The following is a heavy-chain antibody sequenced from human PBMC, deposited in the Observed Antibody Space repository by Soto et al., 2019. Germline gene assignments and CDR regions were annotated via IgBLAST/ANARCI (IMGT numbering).Heavy chain of an antibody. J-gene: IGHJ4*02. CDR2: INHSGST. Sequence: QVQLQQWGAGLLKPSETLSLTCAVYGRSFSVYYWSWIRQPPGKGLEWVGDINHSGSTSYNPSLKSRVTISVDTSRNQFSLKLSSVTAADTAVYYCARTYGGNSFDFWGQGTLVTVSS. CDR3: ARTYGGNSFDF. CDR1: GRSFSVYY. V-gene: IGHV4-34*01. D-gene: IGHD2-21*02.